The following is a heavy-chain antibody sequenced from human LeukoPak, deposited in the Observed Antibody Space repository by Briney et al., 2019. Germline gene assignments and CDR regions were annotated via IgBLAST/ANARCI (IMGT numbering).Heavy chain of an antibody. CDR1: GFTFSSYA. J-gene: IGHJ4*02. CDR2: ISYDGSNK. Sequence: GGSLRLSCAASGFTFSSYAMHWVRQAPGKGLEWVAVISYDGSNKYYADSVKGRFTISRDNSKNTLYLQMNSLRAEDTAVYYCAKDPMSRVAGLWPQYIDYWGQGTLVTVSS. D-gene: IGHD6-19*01. V-gene: IGHV3-30-3*01. CDR3: AKDPMSRVAGLWPQYIDY.